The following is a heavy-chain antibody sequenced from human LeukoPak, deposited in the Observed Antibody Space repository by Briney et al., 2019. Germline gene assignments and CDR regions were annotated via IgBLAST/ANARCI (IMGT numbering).Heavy chain of an antibody. Sequence: PGGSLRLSCAASGFTFSSYWIHWVRQVPGKGLVWVSRIDYDGSITNYADSVKGRFTISRDNARNTLYLQMNSLRAEDTAVYYCAKNSHYDSSGYYDWGQGTLVTVSS. CDR2: IDYDGSIT. V-gene: IGHV3-74*01. CDR1: GFTFSSYW. CDR3: AKNSHYDSSGYYD. D-gene: IGHD3-22*01. J-gene: IGHJ4*02.